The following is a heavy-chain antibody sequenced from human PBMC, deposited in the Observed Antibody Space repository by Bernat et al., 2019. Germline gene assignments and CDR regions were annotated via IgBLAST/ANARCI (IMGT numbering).Heavy chain of an antibody. Sequence: QVQLVQSGAEVKKPGSSVKVSCKASGGTFSSYAISWVRQAPGQGLEWMGGIIPIFGTANYAQKFQGRVTITADEYTSTAYMELSSLRSEDTAVYYCARDISRTTVTTPDGGAFDIWGQGTMVTVSS. CDR2: IIPIFGTA. J-gene: IGHJ3*02. CDR1: GGTFSSYA. CDR3: ARDISRTTVTTPDGGAFDI. D-gene: IGHD4-11*01. V-gene: IGHV1-69*01.